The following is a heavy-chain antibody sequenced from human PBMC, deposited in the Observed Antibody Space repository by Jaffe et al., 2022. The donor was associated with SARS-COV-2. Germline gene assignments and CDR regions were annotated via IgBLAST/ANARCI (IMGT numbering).Heavy chain of an antibody. D-gene: IGHD2-2*01. J-gene: IGHJ6*02. CDR3: ARLVVPAAIPVGYYYYGMDV. Sequence: QVQLQQSGPGLVKPSQTLSLTCAISGDSVSSNSAAWNWIRQSPSRGLEWLGRTYYRSKWYNDYAVSVKSRITINPDTSKNQFSLQLNSVTPEDTAVYYCARLVVPAAIPVGYYYYGMDVWGQGTTVTVSS. CDR1: GDSVSSNSAA. V-gene: IGHV6-1*01. CDR2: TYYRSKWYN.